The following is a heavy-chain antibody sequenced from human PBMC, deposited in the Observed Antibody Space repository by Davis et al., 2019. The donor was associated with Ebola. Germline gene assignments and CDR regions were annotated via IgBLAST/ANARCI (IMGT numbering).Heavy chain of an antibody. Sequence: GGSLRLSCAASGFTFSSYAMSWVRQAPGKGLEWVSAISGSGGSTYYADSVKGRFTISRDNIKNTLYLQIKRLETEDTAVYYCLTLGSGYRLGGQGTLVTVSS. J-gene: IGHJ4*02. CDR3: LTLGSGYRL. CDR1: GFTFSSYA. CDR2: ISGSGGST. V-gene: IGHV3-23*01. D-gene: IGHD3-3*01.